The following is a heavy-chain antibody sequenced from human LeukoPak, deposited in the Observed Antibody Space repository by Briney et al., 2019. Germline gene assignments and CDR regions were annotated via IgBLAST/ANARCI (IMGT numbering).Heavy chain of an antibody. Sequence: GGSLRLSCAASGFPFNTYAMSWVRQAPGKGLEXXXVIRPTGTNTYYASSVKGRFTISRDDSKTTLYLQMSSLRAEDTAIYYCAKLPFYETSAPLRDLSFWGQGTLVTVSS. CDR1: GFPFNTYA. CDR3: AKLPFYETSAPLRDLSF. D-gene: IGHD1-14*01. CDR2: IRPTGTNT. V-gene: IGHV3-23*01. J-gene: IGHJ4*02.